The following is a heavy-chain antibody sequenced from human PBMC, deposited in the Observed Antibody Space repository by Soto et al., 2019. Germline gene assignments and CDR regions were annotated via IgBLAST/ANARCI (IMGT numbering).Heavy chain of an antibody. CDR3: AKPKLHDSTGWGFDS. Sequence: EVQLLESGGGLVQPGGSLRLSCAASGFTYSSQVMSWVRQAPGKGLEWVSAIGGSGYNTYYADSVKGRFTISRDNSKNTLYLQMNSLRAEDTAVYYCAKPKLHDSTGWGFDSWGQGTLVIVSS. V-gene: IGHV3-23*01. CDR2: IGGSGYNT. J-gene: IGHJ4*02. D-gene: IGHD3-22*01. CDR1: GFTYSSQV.